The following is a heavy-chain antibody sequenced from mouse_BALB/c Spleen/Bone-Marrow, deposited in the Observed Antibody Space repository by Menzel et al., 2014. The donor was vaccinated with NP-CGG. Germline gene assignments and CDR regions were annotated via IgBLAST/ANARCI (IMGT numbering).Heavy chain of an antibody. CDR1: GFTFTAYY. J-gene: IGHJ1*01. CDR3: ARDRSYGTKWYFDD. Sequence: EVKLQESGGGLVQPGDSLRLSCATSGFTFTAYYMSWVRQPPGKALEWLGFIRNRANGYTTEYSASVKGRFTISRDNSQSNLYIQSNNLRTQDSAAYYCARDRSYGTKWYFDDWGAGATVTVSS. CDR2: IRNRANGYTT. V-gene: IGHV7-3*02. D-gene: IGHD1-1*01.